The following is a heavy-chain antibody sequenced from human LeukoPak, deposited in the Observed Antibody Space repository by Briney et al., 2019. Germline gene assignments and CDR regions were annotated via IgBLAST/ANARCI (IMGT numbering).Heavy chain of an antibody. V-gene: IGHV4-61*01. CDR3: ARGDSSGYYSTFYFDY. CDR2: IYYSGST. D-gene: IGHD3-22*01. Sequence: SETLSLTCTVSGGSVSSGSYYWSWIRQPPGKGLEWIGYIYYSGSTNYNPSLKSRVTISVDTSKNQFSLKLSSVTAADTAVYYCARGDSSGYYSTFYFDYWGQGTQVTVSS. CDR1: GGSVSSGSYY. J-gene: IGHJ4*02.